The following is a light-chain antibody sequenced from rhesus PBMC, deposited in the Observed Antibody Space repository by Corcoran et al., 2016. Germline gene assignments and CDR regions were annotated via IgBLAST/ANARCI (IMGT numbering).Light chain of an antibody. J-gene: IGKJ2*01. Sequence: DIQMTQSPSSLSASVGDKVTITCHASKGISSWLAWYQQNPGKAPKPLIYTTSSLKSGVPSRFRGSGSGTDYTLTISSLQPEDFATYYCQQYDDLPYSFGQGTKVEIK. CDR3: QQYDDLPYS. CDR1: KGISSW. V-gene: IGKV1-19*01. CDR2: TTS.